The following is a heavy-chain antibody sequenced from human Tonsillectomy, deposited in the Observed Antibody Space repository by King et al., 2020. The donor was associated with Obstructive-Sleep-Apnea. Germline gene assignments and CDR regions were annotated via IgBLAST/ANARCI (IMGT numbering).Heavy chain of an antibody. Sequence: QLVQSGGGLVQPGGSLKLSVEASGFTFTDYWMSWGRQAPGTGLEWGANIKKDGIEEYYVDAVKGRFTISRDNAQNVLFLQMSSLGAEETAVYFCVRDRLGHLFEGFDIWGQGTMVTVSS. CDR2: IKKDGIEE. CDR3: VRDRLGHLFEGFDI. D-gene: IGHD3-10*01. CDR1: GFTFTDYW. V-gene: IGHV3-7*01. J-gene: IGHJ3*02.